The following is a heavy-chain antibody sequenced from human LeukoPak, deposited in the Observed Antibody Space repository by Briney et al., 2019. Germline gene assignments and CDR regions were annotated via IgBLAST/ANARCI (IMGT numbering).Heavy chain of an antibody. CDR1: GFTVSSNY. CDR2: IYSGGST. J-gene: IGHJ4*02. V-gene: IGHV3-66*01. D-gene: IGHD2-15*01. CDR3: ARDNLATILFDY. Sequence: GGSLRLSCAASGFTVSSNYMSWVRQAPGKGLEWVSVIYSGGSTYYADSVKGRFTISRDNSKNTLYLQMNSLRAEDTAVYYCARDNLATILFDYWGQGTLVTVSS.